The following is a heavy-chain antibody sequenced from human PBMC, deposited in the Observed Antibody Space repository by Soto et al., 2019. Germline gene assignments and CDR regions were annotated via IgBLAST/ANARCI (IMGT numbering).Heavy chain of an antibody. CDR2: VVRVFGTA. V-gene: IGHV1-69*01. D-gene: IGHD6-13*01. CDR3: AIHHSIYRSSWYPRWFDH. Sequence: VKGSCKASGGTVSSYAISWVRQAPGQGLEWVGGVVRVFGTANYAQKSKGRGPITADESPSTPFMDVSSLRPADPAVYYCAIHHSIYRSSWYPRWFDHCGQGTLVTVSS. J-gene: IGHJ5*02. CDR1: GGTVSSYA.